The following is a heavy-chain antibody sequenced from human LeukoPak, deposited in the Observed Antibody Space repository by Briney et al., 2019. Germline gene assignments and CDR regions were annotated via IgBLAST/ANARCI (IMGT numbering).Heavy chain of an antibody. CDR1: GFTFSSYW. V-gene: IGHV3-7*01. D-gene: IGHD6-6*01. CDR2: IKQDGSEK. Sequence: TGGSLRLSCAASGFTFSSYWMSWVRQAPGKGLEWVANIKQDGSEKYYVDSVKGRFTISRDNAKNSLYLQMNSLRAEDTAVYYCARMLRGAARGYFDYWGQGTLVTVSS. J-gene: IGHJ4*02. CDR3: ARMLRGAARGYFDY.